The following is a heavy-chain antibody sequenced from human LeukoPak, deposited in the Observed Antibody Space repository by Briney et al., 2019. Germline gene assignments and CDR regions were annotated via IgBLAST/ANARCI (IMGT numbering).Heavy chain of an antibody. CDR1: GYSFNTYW. J-gene: IGHJ4*02. Sequence: GESLKISCKGSGYSFNTYWIGWVRPMPGKGLEWMGIIYGGDSETRYSPSFQGQVTISADKSISTAYLQWSSLKASDTAMYYCARARSCGGGTCYAEYWGQGTLVTVSS. V-gene: IGHV5-51*01. CDR2: IYGGDSET. CDR3: ARARSCGGGTCYAEY. D-gene: IGHD2-15*01.